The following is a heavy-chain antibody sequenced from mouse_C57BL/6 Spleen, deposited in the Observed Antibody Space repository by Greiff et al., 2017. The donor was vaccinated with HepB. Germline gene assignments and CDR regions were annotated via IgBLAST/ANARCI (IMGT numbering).Heavy chain of an antibody. CDR3: ASRDPSDGYWYFDV. V-gene: IGHV1-53*01. J-gene: IGHJ1*03. CDR2: INPSNGGT. D-gene: IGHD2-3*01. Sequence: QVQLQQPGTELVKPGASVKLSCKASGYTFTSYWMHWVKQRPGQGLEWIGNINPSNGGTNYNEKFKSKATLTVDKSSSTAYMQLSSLTSEDSAVYCCASRDPSDGYWYFDVWGTGTTVTVSS. CDR1: GYTFTSYW.